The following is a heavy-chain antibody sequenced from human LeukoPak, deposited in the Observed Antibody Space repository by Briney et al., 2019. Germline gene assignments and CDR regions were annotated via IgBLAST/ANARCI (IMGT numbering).Heavy chain of an antibody. D-gene: IGHD6-19*01. Sequence: GGSLRLSCAASGFTFSSYGMHWVRQAPGKGLEWVAVISYDGSDKYYADSVKGRFTISRDNSKNTLYLQMNSLRAEDTAVYYCARDSIAVAGIIDYWGQGTLVTVSS. V-gene: IGHV3-30*03. J-gene: IGHJ4*02. CDR3: ARDSIAVAGIIDY. CDR1: GFTFSSYG. CDR2: ISYDGSDK.